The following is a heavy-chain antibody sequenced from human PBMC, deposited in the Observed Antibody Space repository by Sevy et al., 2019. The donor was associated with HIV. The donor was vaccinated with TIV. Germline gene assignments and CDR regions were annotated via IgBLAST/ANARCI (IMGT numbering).Heavy chain of an antibody. J-gene: IGHJ4*02. Sequence: GGSLRLSCAASGFTFSDYYMSWIRQAPGKGLEWVSYISSSSSYTNYADSVKGRFTISRDNAKNSLYLQMNSLRAEDTAVYYCASRITGTLGFDYWGQGTLVTVSS. D-gene: IGHD1-20*01. CDR2: ISSSSSYT. CDR1: GFTFSDYY. CDR3: ASRITGTLGFDY. V-gene: IGHV3-11*06.